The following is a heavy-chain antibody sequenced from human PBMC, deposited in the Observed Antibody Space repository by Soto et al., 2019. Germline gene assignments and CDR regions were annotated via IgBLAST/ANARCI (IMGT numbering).Heavy chain of an antibody. CDR1: GLLFRSYW. V-gene: IGHV3-7*01. J-gene: IGHJ6*02. D-gene: IGHD4-17*01. Sequence: GGSLRLSCSASGLLFRSYWMTWVRQAPGKGLEWVANINQDGSERYFVDSVKGRFTISRDNAKNSLFLQMGSLRADDTAVYYCARGADGTYGGAYGMDVWGQGTTVTVSS. CDR2: INQDGSER. CDR3: ARGADGTYGGAYGMDV.